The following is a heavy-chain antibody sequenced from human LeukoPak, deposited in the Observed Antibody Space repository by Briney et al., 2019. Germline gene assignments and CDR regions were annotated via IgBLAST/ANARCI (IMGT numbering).Heavy chain of an antibody. Sequence: GASVKVSCKASGGTFSSYAISWVRQAPGQGLEWMGGIIPIFGTANYAQKFQGRVTITADKSTSTAYMELSSLRSEDTAVYYCARANTPLSAVAGTGYYYMDVWGKGTTVTVSS. CDR1: GGTFSSYA. J-gene: IGHJ6*03. CDR3: ARANTPLSAVAGTGYYYMDV. V-gene: IGHV1-69*06. D-gene: IGHD6-19*01. CDR2: IIPIFGTA.